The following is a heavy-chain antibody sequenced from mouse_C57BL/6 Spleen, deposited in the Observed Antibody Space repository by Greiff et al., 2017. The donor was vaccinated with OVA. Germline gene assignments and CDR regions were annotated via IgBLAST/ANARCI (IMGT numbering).Heavy chain of an antibody. Sequence: EVQLQQSGPVLVKPGASVKMSCKASGYTFTDYYMNWVKQSHGKSLEWIGVINPYNGGTSYNQKFKGKATLTVDKSSSTAYMELNSLTSEDSAVYCCARESIYYDYDGGYAMDYWGQGTSVTVSS. D-gene: IGHD2-4*01. J-gene: IGHJ4*01. CDR2: INPYNGGT. CDR3: ARESIYYDYDGGYAMDY. V-gene: IGHV1-19*01. CDR1: GYTFTDYY.